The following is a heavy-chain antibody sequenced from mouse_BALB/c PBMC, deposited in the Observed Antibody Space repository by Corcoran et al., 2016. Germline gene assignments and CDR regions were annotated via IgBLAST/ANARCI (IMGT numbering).Heavy chain of an antibody. D-gene: IGHD2-1*01. CDR2: INPYNDGT. V-gene: IGHV1S136*01. CDR3: AREVPGGNPFDY. J-gene: IGHJ2*01. Sequence: EVHLQQSGPELVKPGASVKMSCKASGYTFTSYLMHWVKEKPGQGLEWIGYINPYNDGTKYSEKFKGKATLTSDKSSSTAYMELSSLTSEDSAVYYCAREVPGGNPFDYWGQGSTLTVSS. CDR1: GYTFTSYL.